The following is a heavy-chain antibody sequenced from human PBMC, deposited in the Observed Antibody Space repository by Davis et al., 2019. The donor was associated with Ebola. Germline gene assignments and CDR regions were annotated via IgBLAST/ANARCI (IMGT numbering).Heavy chain of an antibody. CDR3: ARLSSTWSSLYGMDV. V-gene: IGHV1-3*01. Sequence: ASVKVSCKASGYTFTSYVIHWVRQAPGQRLEWMGWINAYNGNTMSSQKFQGRVTITRDTSASTAYMELSSLRSEDTALYYCARLSSTWSSLYGMDVWGQGTTVTVSS. CDR1: GYTFTSYV. J-gene: IGHJ6*02. D-gene: IGHD6-13*01. CDR2: INAYNGNT.